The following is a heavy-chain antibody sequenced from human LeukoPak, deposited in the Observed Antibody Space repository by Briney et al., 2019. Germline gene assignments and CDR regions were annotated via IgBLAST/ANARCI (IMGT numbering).Heavy chain of an antibody. CDR2: IYYSGST. V-gene: IGHV4-59*01. D-gene: IGHD3-10*01. Sequence: PSETLSLTCTVSGGSISSYYWSWIRQSPGKGLEWIGYIYYSGSTNYNPSLKSRVTISVDTSENQFSLKLSSVTAADTAVYYCAREYGSGSYGWYGMDVWGQGTTVTVSS. J-gene: IGHJ6*02. CDR3: AREYGSGSYGWYGMDV. CDR1: GGSISSYY.